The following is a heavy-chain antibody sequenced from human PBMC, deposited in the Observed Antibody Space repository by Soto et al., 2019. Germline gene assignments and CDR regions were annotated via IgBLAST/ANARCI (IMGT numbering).Heavy chain of an antibody. Sequence: QVQLVESGGGVVQPGRTLRLSCAASGFSFRSYGMHWVRQAPGKGLEWVACVSDDDSKRYHIDSVKGRFSISKDNSKNTLDLEMDGLKAEDKAVYFCAKGLNTGTWHLGADSWGQGTLVTVSS. CDR2: VSDDDSKR. CDR1: GFSFRSYG. D-gene: IGHD3-16*01. CDR3: AKGLNTGTWHLGADS. V-gene: IGHV3-30*18. J-gene: IGHJ4*02.